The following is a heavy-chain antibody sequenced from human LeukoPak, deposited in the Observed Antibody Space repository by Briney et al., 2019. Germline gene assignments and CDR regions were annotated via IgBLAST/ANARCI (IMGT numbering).Heavy chain of an antibody. D-gene: IGHD3-9*01. J-gene: IGHJ5*02. CDR3: ARGRLGFDP. CDR2: IRYDGSNK. Sequence: GGSLRLSCAASGFTFSSYGMHWVRQAPGKGLEWVAFIRYDGSNKYYADSVKGRFTISRDNFKNTLYLQVNSLRVEDMAIYYCARGRLGFDPWGQGTLVSVSS. V-gene: IGHV3-30*02. CDR1: GFTFSSYG.